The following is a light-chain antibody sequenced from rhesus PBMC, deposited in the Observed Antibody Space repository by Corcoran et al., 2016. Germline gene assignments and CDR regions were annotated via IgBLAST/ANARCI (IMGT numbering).Light chain of an antibody. CDR3: LQGYSNPFT. V-gene: IGKV1-36*02. Sequence: DIQMTQSPSSLSASVGDRVTITCRASQGISDYLNWYQQKPGKAPKRLIYAASSLERGVPSRFSGSGSGTEVTLTIIGLQPEDFAAYYGLQGYSNPFTSGTGTKLDIK. J-gene: IGKJ3*01. CDR2: AAS. CDR1: QGISDY.